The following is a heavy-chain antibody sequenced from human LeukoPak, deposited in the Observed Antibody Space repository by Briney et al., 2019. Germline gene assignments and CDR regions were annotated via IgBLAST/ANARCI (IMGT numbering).Heavy chain of an antibody. J-gene: IGHJ4*02. V-gene: IGHV3-7*01. D-gene: IGHD3-16*01. Sequence: GGSLRLSCAASGFTFSSYWMSWVRQAPGKELEWVANIKQDGSEKYYVDSVKGRFTISRDNAKNSLYLQMNSLRAEDTAVYYCARVGDDYVWGSAYFDYWGQGTLVTVSS. CDR3: ARVGDDYVWGSAYFDY. CDR1: GFTFSSYW. CDR2: IKQDGSEK.